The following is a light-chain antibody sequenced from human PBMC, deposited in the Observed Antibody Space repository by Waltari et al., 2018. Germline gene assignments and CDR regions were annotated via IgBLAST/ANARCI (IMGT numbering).Light chain of an antibody. Sequence: QSALTQPASVSGSPGQSITISCTGASTDVGDYNYVSWYQQIQGKAPKVIIYDVTKRPSWVSNLLSGSKSGNAASLSISGLQAEDEAHYYCCSYAGRSTWVFGGGTKVTVL. CDR3: CSYAGRSTWV. CDR1: STDVGDYNY. V-gene: IGLV2-14*03. CDR2: DVT. J-gene: IGLJ3*02.